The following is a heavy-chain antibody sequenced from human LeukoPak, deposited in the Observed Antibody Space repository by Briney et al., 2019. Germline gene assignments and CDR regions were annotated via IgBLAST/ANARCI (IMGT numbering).Heavy chain of an antibody. CDR1: GGSISSSSYY. V-gene: IGHV4-39*01. CDR2: IYYSGST. CDR3: ARLLVVRGVMD. J-gene: IGHJ4*02. Sequence: PSETLSLTCTVPGGSISSSSYYWGWIRQPPGKGLEWIGSIYYSGSTYYNPSLKSRVTISVDTSKNQFSLKLSSVTAADTAVYYCARLLVVRGVMDWGQGTLVTVSS. D-gene: IGHD3-10*01.